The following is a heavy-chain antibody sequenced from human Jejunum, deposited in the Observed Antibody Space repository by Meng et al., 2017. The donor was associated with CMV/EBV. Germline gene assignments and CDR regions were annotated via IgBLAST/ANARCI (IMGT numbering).Heavy chain of an antibody. V-gene: IGHV1-2*02. CDR3: APNRWTLQALDY. Sequence: CKASGYTFTDYYMHWVRQAPGQGLEYMGYINPNTGATHPTQKFQGRVTMTRDTSINTVYMELSSLRSDDTAVYYCAPNRWTLQALDYWGQGTLVTVSS. J-gene: IGHJ4*02. D-gene: IGHD4-23*01. CDR1: GYTFTDYY. CDR2: INPNTGAT.